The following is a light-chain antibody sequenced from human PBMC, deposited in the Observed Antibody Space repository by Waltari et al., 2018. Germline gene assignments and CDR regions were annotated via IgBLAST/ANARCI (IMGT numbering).Light chain of an antibody. CDR2: HAS. CDR3: QKYDFLPAT. J-gene: IGKJ1*01. V-gene: IGKV3-20*01. Sequence: ELVFTQPPGTLSLSPGERPTLPCRASQAVGKYLAWYQQRPGQAPRLLLYHASIRATGIPDRFSGSGYGTDFSLTISRLEPEDFAVYYCQKYDFLPATFGQGTTVEIK. CDR1: QAVGKY.